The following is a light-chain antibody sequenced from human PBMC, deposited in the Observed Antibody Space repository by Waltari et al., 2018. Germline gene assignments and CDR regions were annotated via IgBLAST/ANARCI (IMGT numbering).Light chain of an antibody. CDR1: SSDVGAYHY. CDR3: ASYTKTSTLV. J-gene: IGLJ2*01. V-gene: IGLV2-14*03. CDR2: NVN. Sequence: QSALTQPASVSGSPGQSITVSCTGTSSDVGAYHYVSWYHQHPGKAPRLIIYNVNSRPSGVSHRFSGSKSDNTASLTISGLQAEDEADYYCASYTKTSTLVFGGGTRLTVL.